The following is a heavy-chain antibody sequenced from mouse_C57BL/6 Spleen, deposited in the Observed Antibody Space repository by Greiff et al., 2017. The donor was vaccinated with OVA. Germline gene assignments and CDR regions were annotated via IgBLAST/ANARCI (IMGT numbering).Heavy chain of an antibody. V-gene: IGHV6-3*01. Sequence: EVQLVESGGGLVQPGGSMKLSCVASGFTFSNYWMNWVRQSPEKGLEWVAQIRLKSDNYATHYAESVKGRFTISRDDSKSSVYLQMNNLRAEDTGIYYCTKGSLGPYWGQGTLVTVSA. CDR2: IRLKSDNYAT. CDR3: TKGSLGPY. CDR1: GFTFSNYW. D-gene: IGHD4-1*01. J-gene: IGHJ3*01.